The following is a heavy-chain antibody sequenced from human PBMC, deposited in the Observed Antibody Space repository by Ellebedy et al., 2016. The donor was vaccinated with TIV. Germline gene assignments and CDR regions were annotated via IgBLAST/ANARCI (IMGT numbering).Heavy chain of an antibody. J-gene: IGHJ4*02. V-gene: IGHV3-30*03. D-gene: IGHD4-23*01. CDR1: GFPFRSFG. CDR2: ISYDESKE. CDR3: ATSYGGLNN. Sequence: LSLTXAASGFPFRSFGMHWVRQAPGKGLEWVAFISYDESKEYYADSVKGRFTISRDNSKNTLYLQMNSLRVEDTAVYYCATSYGGLNNWGQGTLVTVSS.